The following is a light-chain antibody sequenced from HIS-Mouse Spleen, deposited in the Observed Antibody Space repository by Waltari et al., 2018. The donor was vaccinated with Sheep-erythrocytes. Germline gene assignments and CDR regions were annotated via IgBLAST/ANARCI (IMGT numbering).Light chain of an antibody. CDR1: SSAVGGYNY. CDR2: DVS. Sequence: QSALTQPRSVSGSPGQSVTISCTGTSSAVGGYNYLSWYQQHPGKAPKLMIYDVSKRPSGVPDRFSGSKSGNTASLTISGLQAEDEADYYCCSYAGSYNYVFGTGTKVTVL. V-gene: IGLV2-11*01. CDR3: CSYAGSYNYV. J-gene: IGLJ1*01.